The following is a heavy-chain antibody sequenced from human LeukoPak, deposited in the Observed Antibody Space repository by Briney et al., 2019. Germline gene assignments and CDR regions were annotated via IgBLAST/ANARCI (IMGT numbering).Heavy chain of an antibody. CDR3: ARGSKWNTNWFDA. V-gene: IGHV4-59*01. CDR2: ISHRGST. J-gene: IGHJ5*02. Sequence: PSETLSLTCTVSGGSISSNYWSWIRQPQGKGLEWIGYISHRGSTNYNPSLNSRVTISLDTSKNQFSLKLSSVTAADTAVYKCARGSKWNTNWFDAWGQGTLVTVSS. D-gene: IGHD1/OR15-1a*01. CDR1: GGSISSNY.